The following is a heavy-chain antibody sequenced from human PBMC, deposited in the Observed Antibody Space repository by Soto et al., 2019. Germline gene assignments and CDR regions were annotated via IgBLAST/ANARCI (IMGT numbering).Heavy chain of an antibody. D-gene: IGHD3-22*01. CDR2: INPNSGGT. V-gene: IGHV1-2*04. CDR3: ARDYYDSSGYYYDY. J-gene: IGHJ4*02. CDR1: GYTFTGYY. Sequence: GASVKVSCKASGYTFTGYYMHWVRQAPGQGLEWMGWINPNSGGTNYAQKFQGWVTMTRDTSISTAYMELSRLRSDDTAVYYCARDYYDSSGYYYDYWGQGTLVTV.